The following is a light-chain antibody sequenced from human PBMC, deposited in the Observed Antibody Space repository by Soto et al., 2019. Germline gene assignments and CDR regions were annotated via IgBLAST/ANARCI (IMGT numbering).Light chain of an antibody. CDR1: SGHNSYA. CDR3: QTWSTDIRV. Sequence: QSVLTQSPSASASLGASVKLTCSQSSGHNSYAIAWHQQQPENGPRYLMKVNSDGSHSKGDGIPDRFSGSSSGAERYLTISSLQSEDEADYYCQTWSTDIRVFGGGTKLTVL. CDR2: VNSDGSH. J-gene: IGLJ3*02. V-gene: IGLV4-69*01.